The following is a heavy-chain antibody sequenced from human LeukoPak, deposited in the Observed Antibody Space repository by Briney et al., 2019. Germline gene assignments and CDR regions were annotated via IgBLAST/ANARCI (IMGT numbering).Heavy chain of an antibody. J-gene: IGHJ6*02. V-gene: IGHV1-8*01. D-gene: IGHD3-10*01. CDR2: MNPNSGNT. CDR1: GYTFTSYD. Sequence: ASVKVSCKASGYTFTSYDINWVRQATGQGLEWMGWMNPNSGNTGYAQKFQGRVTMTRNTSISTAYMELSSLRSDDTAVYYCARVGGWFGQFIRDYYGMDVWGQGTTVTVSS. CDR3: ARVGGWFGQFIRDYYGMDV.